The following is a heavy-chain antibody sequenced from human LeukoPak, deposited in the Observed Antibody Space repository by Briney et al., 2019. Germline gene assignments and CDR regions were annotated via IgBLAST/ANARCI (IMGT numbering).Heavy chain of an antibody. CDR3: ARALEVLRYFDWLFPFDY. V-gene: IGHV3-7*01. J-gene: IGHJ4*02. CDR2: IKQDGSEK. D-gene: IGHD3-9*01. Sequence: GGSLRLSCAAPGFTFSSYWMSWVRQAPGKGLEWVANIKQDGSEKYYVDSVKGRFTISRDNAKNSLYLQMNSLRAEDTAVYYCARALEVLRYFDWLFPFDYWGQGTLVTVSS. CDR1: GFTFSSYW.